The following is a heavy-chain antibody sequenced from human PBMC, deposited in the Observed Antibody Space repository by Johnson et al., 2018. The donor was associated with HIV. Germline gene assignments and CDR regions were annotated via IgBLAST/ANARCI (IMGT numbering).Heavy chain of an antibody. CDR2: ISSSGTTV. Sequence: QVQLVESGGGLVQPGGSLRLSCAASGFTFSDYYMSWIRQTPGKGLEWVSYISSSGTTVYNADSVKGRFSISRDNAKQSLYLQMNSLRAEDTAVYYCARDLNFQWEHKGQVEGDDAVDIWGQGTMVTVSS. CDR1: GFTFSDYY. V-gene: IGHV3-11*04. J-gene: IGHJ3*02. D-gene: IGHD1-26*01. CDR3: ARDLNFQWEHKGQVEGDDAVDI.